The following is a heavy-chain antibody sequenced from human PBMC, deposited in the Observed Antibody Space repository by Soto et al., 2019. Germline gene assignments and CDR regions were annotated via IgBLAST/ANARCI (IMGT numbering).Heavy chain of an antibody. V-gene: IGHV4-31*03. CDR3: ARVTTYYYGSGYYYMDV. J-gene: IGHJ6*03. D-gene: IGHD3-10*01. CDR2: IYYSGST. Sequence: SETLSLTCTVSGGSISSGGYYWSWIRQHPGKGLEWIGYIYYSGSTYYNPSLKSRVTISVDTSKNQFSLKLSSVTAADTAVYYCARVTTYYYGSGYYYMDVWGKGTTVTVSS. CDR1: GGSISSGGYY.